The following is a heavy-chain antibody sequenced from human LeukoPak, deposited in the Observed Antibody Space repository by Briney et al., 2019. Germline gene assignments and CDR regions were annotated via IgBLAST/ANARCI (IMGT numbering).Heavy chain of an antibody. D-gene: IGHD3/OR15-3a*01. J-gene: IGHJ4*02. CDR2: ISGSGGST. CDR3: AKDLFRTRGRSFDY. CDR1: GFTSSSYA. Sequence: GGSLRLSCAASGFTSSSYAMSWVRQAPGKGLEWVSAISGSGGSTYYADSVKGRFTISRDNSKNTLYLQMNSLRAEDTAVYYCAKDLFRTRGRSFDYWGQGTLVTVSS. V-gene: IGHV3-23*01.